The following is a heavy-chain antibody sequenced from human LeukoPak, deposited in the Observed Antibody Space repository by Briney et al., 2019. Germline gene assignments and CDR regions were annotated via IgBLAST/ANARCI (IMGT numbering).Heavy chain of an antibody. CDR3: AGGNSEWYFDL. Sequence: PGGSLRLSCAASGFTFSSYAMHWVRQAPGKGLEWVAVISYDGSNKYYADSVKGRFTISRDNSKNTLYLQMNSLRAEDTAVYYCAGGNSEWYFDLWGRGTLVTVSS. J-gene: IGHJ2*01. D-gene: IGHD4-23*01. V-gene: IGHV3-30-3*01. CDR1: GFTFSSYA. CDR2: ISYDGSNK.